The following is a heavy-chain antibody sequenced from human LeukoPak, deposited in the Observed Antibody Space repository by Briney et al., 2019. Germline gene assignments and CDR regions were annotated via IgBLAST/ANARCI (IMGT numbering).Heavy chain of an antibody. CDR2: INHSGST. Sequence: SETLPLTCAVYGGSFSGYYWSWIRQPPGKGLEWIGEINHSGSTNYNPSLKSRVTISVDTSKNQFSLKLSSVTAADTAVYYCARGGAVGLRYFDWLSVNPSPDYYMDVWGKGTTVTVSS. CDR1: GGSFSGYY. CDR3: ARGGAVGLRYFDWLSVNPSPDYYMDV. J-gene: IGHJ6*03. D-gene: IGHD3-9*01. V-gene: IGHV4-34*01.